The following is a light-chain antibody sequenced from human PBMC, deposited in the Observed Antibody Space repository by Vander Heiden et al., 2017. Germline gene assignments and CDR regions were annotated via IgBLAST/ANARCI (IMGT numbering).Light chain of an antibody. CDR1: TSNIGADYG. J-gene: IGLJ2*01. V-gene: IGLV1-40*01. CDR2: ANS. Sequence: QSVLPPPPSVSGAPGQWVALASTRSTSNIGADYGVLWFQQLPATAPKRLMSANSNRPSGVPDRCSCSKSGTSASPAIAGLQAEEEADYYCQSFDSSLSAWVFGGGTKLTVL. CDR3: QSFDSSLSAWV.